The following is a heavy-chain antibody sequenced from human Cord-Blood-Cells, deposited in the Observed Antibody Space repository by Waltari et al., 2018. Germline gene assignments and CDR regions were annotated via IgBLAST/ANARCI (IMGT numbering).Heavy chain of an antibody. V-gene: IGHV1-24*01. J-gene: IGHJ5*02. CDR1: GYTLTELS. CDR2: FVPEDGET. D-gene: IGHD3-16*02. CDR3: ATALMITFGGVIANWFDP. Sequence: QVQLVQSGAEVKKPGASVKVSCKVSGYTLTELSMHWVRQAPGKGLEWMGGFVPEDGETNYAQKCQGRVTMTEETSTDTAYMELSSPRSEDTAVYYCATALMITFGGVIANWFDPWGQGTLVTVSS.